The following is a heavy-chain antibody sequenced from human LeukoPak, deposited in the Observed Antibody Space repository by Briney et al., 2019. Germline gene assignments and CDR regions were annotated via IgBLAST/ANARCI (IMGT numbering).Heavy chain of an antibody. CDR2: IHYNGKH. CDR1: VDSLRNYN. V-gene: IGHV4-59*01. CDR3: TRVASDSFGWVCVDS. J-gene: IGHJ4*02. D-gene: IGHD3-9*01. Sequence: SETLSLSCGLSVDSLRNYNWTCIWQSPQEGLGRIGYIHYNGKHYYNTSLESRVTMSVDTSRQQISLMLNSVTSAHTALYFFTRVASDSFGWVCVDSWGQGSLVTVSS.